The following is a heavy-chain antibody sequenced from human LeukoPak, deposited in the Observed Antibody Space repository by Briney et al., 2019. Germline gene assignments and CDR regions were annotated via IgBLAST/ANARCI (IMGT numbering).Heavy chain of an antibody. Sequence: ASVKVSCKASGYTFTSYGISWVRQAPGQGLEWMGGIIPIFGTANYAQKFQGRVTITADESTSTAYMELSSLRSEDTAVYYCARDRGDCSSTSCYGRYYYYMDVWGKGTTVTVSS. CDR3: ARDRGDCSSTSCYGRYYYYMDV. J-gene: IGHJ6*03. CDR2: IIPIFGTA. D-gene: IGHD2-2*01. V-gene: IGHV1-69*13. CDR1: GYTFTSYG.